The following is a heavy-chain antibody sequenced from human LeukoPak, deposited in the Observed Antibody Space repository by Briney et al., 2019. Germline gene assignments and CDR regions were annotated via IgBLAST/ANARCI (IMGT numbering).Heavy chain of an antibody. CDR2: ISTDGGST. CDR1: GFTFSNFP. Sequence: GGSLRLSCSASGFTFSNFPMHWVRQAPGKGLEYVSAISTDGGSTYYADSVKGRFTISRDNSKNTLSPQMGSLRVEDTVVYYCVKAILFGSVSYYADWGQGTLVTVSS. D-gene: IGHD3-22*01. J-gene: IGHJ4*02. CDR3: VKAILFGSVSYYAD. V-gene: IGHV3-64D*09.